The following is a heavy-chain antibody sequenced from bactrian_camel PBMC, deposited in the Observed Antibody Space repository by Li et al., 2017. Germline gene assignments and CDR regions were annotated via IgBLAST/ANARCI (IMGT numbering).Heavy chain of an antibody. D-gene: IGHD4*01. V-gene: IGHV3S6*01. J-gene: IGHJ4*01. Sequence: HVQLVESGGGSVQAGGSLRLSCVVSGFNYKSYCMAWFRQAPAKEREGVAGIDWDGSTTYAHSVRGRFVISKDNARKTLYLEMNSLKPDDTAMYYCGAGARCRDRQFDYSCLGQGTQVTVS. CDR1: GFNYKSYC. CDR2: IDWDGST.